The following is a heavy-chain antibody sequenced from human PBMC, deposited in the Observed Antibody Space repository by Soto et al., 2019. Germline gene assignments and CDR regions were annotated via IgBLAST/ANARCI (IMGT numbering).Heavy chain of an antibody. D-gene: IGHD2-2*01. CDR1: GYSFTSYW. V-gene: IGHV5-10-1*01. CDR2: IDPSDSYT. J-gene: IGHJ6*02. CDR3: ARIEVPAAIYGMDV. Sequence: PGESLKISCNGSGYSFTSYWISWVRQMPGKGLEWMGRIDPSDSYTNYSPSFQGHVTISADKSISTAYLQWSSLKASDTAMYYCARIEVPAAIYGMDVWGQGTTVTVSS.